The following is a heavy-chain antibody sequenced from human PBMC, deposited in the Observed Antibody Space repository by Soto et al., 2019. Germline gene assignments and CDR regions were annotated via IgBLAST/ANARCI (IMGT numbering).Heavy chain of an antibody. V-gene: IGHV1-2*04. D-gene: IGHD2-2*01. CDR1: GYTFTGYY. CDR2: INPNSGGT. CDR3: ARGAEVVPAAIRYYYGMDV. Sequence: QVQLVQSGAEVKKPGASVKVSCKASGYTFTGYYMQWVRQAPGQGLEWMGWINPNSGGTNYAQKFQGWVTMTRDTSISTAYMELSRLRSDDTAVYYCARGAEVVPAAIRYYYGMDVWGQATTVTVSS. J-gene: IGHJ6*02.